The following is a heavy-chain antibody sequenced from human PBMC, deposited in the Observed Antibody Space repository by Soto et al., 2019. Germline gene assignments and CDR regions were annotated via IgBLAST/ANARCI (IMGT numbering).Heavy chain of an antibody. Sequence: GESLKISCKGSGFSFTANWIGWVRRLPGKGLEWMGMIYPGDSDTRYSPSLQGQVTISADKSISTTYLQWSSLKASDSAMYYCARVVTMVWGVTPQGLDPWGKGTLVNVS. D-gene: IGHD3-10*01. J-gene: IGHJ5*02. CDR1: GFSFTANW. CDR2: IYPGDSDT. CDR3: ARVVTMVWGVTPQGLDP. V-gene: IGHV5-51*01.